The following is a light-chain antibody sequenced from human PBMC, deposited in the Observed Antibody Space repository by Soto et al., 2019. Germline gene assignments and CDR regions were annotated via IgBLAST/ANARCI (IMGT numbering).Light chain of an antibody. CDR3: QQYIDVPQT. CDR2: EAS. CDR1: RDIRKY. V-gene: IGKV1-33*01. J-gene: IGKJ1*01. Sequence: DIQMTQSPSSLSASVGDRVTISCQTSRDIRKYLNWYQQKPGKPPQLLIFEASNLETGVPSRFSGRGSGTNLTLTISSLQPEDFATYYCQQYIDVPQTFXQGTKVDIK.